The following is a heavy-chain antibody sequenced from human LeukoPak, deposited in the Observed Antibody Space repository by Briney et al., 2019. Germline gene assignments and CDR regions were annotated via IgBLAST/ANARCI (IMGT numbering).Heavy chain of an antibody. J-gene: IGHJ4*02. CDR2: INPNSGGT. CDR3: ARDVDSSGYVGN. V-gene: IGHV1-2*02. Sequence: ASVKVSCKASGYTFTGYYMHWVRQAPGQGLEWMGWINPNSGGTNYAQKFQGRVSMTRDTSISTVYMELSRLRSDDTAVDYCARDVDSSGYVGNWGQGTLITVSS. CDR1: GYTFTGYY. D-gene: IGHD3-22*01.